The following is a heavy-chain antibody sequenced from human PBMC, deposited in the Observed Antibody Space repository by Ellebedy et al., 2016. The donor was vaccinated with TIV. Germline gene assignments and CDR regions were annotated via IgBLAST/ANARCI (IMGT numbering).Heavy chain of an antibody. J-gene: IGHJ4*02. CDR1: GDSSSTSNAA. CDR2: TYYRSKCSEWYT. D-gene: IGHD6-6*01. Sequence: MPSETLSLTCAISGDSSSTSNAAWNWIRQSPSRGLECLGRTYYRSKCSEWYTDYEVSVKRRLTINPDTSKNQFSLQLNFVTREETAVDYCARAPEYTSSSGFDYWGQGTLVTVSS. V-gene: IGHV6-1*01. CDR3: ARAPEYTSSSGFDY.